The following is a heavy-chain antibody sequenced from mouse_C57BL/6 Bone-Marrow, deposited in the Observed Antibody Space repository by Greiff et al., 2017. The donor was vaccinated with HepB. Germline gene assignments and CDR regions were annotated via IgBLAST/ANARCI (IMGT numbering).Heavy chain of an antibody. CDR2: IYPRSGNT. Sequence: QVQLKESGAELARPGASVKLSCKASGYTFTSYGISWMKQRTGQGLEWIGEIYPRSGNTYYNEKFKGKATLTADKSSSTAYMELRSLTSEDSAVYFCARMGSSWYFDVWGTGTTVTVSS. CDR1: GYTFTSYG. D-gene: IGHD1-1*01. V-gene: IGHV1-81*01. CDR3: ARMGSSWYFDV. J-gene: IGHJ1*03.